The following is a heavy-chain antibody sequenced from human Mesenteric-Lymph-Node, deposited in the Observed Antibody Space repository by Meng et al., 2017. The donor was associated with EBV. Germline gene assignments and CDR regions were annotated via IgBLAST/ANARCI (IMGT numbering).Heavy chain of an antibody. Sequence: EVQLVESGGGLVKPGGSLRLSCAASGFPFSSYSMNWVRQAPGKGLEWVSSIFPSGNIYYADSVMGRFTISRDKAKNSLYLLMKNLRVEDTAVYYCTRALGDSTAYWGQGTRVTVAS. D-gene: IGHD3-16*01. V-gene: IGHV3-21*01. J-gene: IGHJ4*02. CDR1: GFPFSSYS. CDR3: TRALGDSTAY. CDR2: IFPSGNI.